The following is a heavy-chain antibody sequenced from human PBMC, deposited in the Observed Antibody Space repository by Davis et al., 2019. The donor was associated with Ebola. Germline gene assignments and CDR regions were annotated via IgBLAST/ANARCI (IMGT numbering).Heavy chain of an antibody. Sequence: SETLSLTCAVYGGSFSGYYWSWIRQPPGKGLEWIGEINHSGSTNYNPSLKSRVTISVDTSKNQFSLKLSSVTAADTAVYYCARGLNPWELDYWGQGTLVTVSS. CDR1: GGSFSGYY. CDR2: INHSGST. CDR3: ARGLNPWELDY. J-gene: IGHJ4*02. V-gene: IGHV4-34*01. D-gene: IGHD1-1*01.